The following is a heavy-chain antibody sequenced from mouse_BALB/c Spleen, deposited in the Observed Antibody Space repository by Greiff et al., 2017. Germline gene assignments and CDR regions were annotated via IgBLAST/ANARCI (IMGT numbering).Heavy chain of an antibody. Sequence: VKLMESGAELAKPGASVKMSCKASGYTFTSYWMHWVKQRPGQGLEWIGYINPSTGYTEYNQKFKDKATLTADKSSSTAYMQLSSLTSEDSAVYYCANSHTARATSWGQGTTLTVSS. J-gene: IGHJ2*01. CDR2: INPSTGYT. CDR1: GYTFTSYW. CDR3: ANSHTARATS. D-gene: IGHD3-1*01. V-gene: IGHV1-7*01.